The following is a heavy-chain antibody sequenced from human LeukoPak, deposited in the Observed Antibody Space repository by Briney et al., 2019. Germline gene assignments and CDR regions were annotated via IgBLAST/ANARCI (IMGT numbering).Heavy chain of an antibody. D-gene: IGHD1-26*01. J-gene: IGHJ6*02. CDR2: ISYDGSNK. Sequence: PGGSLRLSCAASGFTFSSYGMHWVRQAPGKGLEWVAVISYDGSNKYYADSVKGRFTISRDNSKNTLYLQMNSLRAEDTAVYYCARDRWELPHYYYYGLDVWGQGTTVTVSS. V-gene: IGHV3-30*03. CDR3: ARDRWELPHYYYYGLDV. CDR1: GFTFSSYG.